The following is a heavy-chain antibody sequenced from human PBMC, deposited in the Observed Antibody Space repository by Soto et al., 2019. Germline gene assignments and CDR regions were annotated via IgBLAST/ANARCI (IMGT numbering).Heavy chain of an antibody. Sequence: PSQTLSLTCSISGDSVSSNSAACNWIRQSPSRGLEWLGRTYYRSKWYNDYAVSVKSRITINPDTSKNQFSLQLNSVTPEDTAVYYCARAPSSGWIKNPYYFDYWGQGTLVTVSS. V-gene: IGHV6-1*01. J-gene: IGHJ4*02. CDR1: GDSVSSNSAA. D-gene: IGHD6-19*01. CDR2: TYYRSKWYN. CDR3: ARAPSSGWIKNPYYFDY.